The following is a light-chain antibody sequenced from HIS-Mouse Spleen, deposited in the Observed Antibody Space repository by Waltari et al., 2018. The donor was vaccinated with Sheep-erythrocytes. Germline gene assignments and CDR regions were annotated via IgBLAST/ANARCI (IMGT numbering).Light chain of an antibody. CDR2: EVS. J-gene: IGLJ3*02. CDR1: SSDVGGYNY. V-gene: IGLV2-14*01. CDR3: SSYTSSSTLV. Sequence: QSALTQPASVSGSPGQSITISCTGTSSDVGGYNYVSWYQQHPGKAPKLMIYEVSNRPSWVSNRFSGSKSDNTASLTISGLQAEDEADYYCSSYTSSSTLVFGGGTKLTVL.